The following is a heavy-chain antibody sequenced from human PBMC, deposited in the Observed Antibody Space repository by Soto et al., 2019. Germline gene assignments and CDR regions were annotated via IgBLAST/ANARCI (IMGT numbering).Heavy chain of an antibody. D-gene: IGHD3-22*01. CDR2: MNSDGSST. V-gene: IGHV3-74*01. Sequence: GGSLRLSCAASGFTFSSYWMHWVRQAPGKGLVWVSRMNSDGSSTSYADSVKGRFTISRDNAKNTLYLQMNSLRAEDTAVYYCAREEYYYDSSGYYGYGMDVWGQGTTVTVSS. CDR1: GFTFSSYW. CDR3: AREEYYYDSSGYYGYGMDV. J-gene: IGHJ6*02.